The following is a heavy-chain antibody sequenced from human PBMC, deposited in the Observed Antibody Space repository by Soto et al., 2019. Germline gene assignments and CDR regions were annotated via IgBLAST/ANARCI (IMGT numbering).Heavy chain of an antibody. J-gene: IGHJ4*02. CDR3: ARNRGNCFDY. CDR1: GGSFSSYY. V-gene: IGHV4-59*01. CDR2: IYYSGST. Sequence: QVQLQESGPGLVNPSETLSLTCTVSGGSFSSYYWSWIRQPQGKGLEWIGYIYYSGSTNYNPSLKGRVTMSVHTSQNQFSLQLRSVTAADKAVYYCARNRGNCFDYCGQGTLVSVSS.